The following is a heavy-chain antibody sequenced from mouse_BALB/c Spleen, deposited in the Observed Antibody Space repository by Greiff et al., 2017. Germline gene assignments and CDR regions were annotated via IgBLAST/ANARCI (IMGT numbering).Heavy chain of an antibody. CDR3: NAGGGANYFDY. CDR1: GFNIKDYY. V-gene: IGHV14-4*02. CDR2: IDPENGDT. J-gene: IGHJ2*01. Sequence: VQLQQSGAELVRSGASVKLSCTASGFNIKDYYMHWVKQRPEQGLEWIGWIDPENGDTEYAPKFQGKATMTADTSSNTAYLQLSSLTSEDTAVYYCNAGGGANYFDYWGQGTTLTVSS.